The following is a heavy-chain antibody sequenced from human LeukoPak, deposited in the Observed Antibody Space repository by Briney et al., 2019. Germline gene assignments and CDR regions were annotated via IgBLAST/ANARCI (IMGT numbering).Heavy chain of an antibody. J-gene: IGHJ6*04. CDR2: INPSGGST. CDR1: GYTFTSYY. Sequence: ASVKVSCKASGYTFTSYYMHWVRQAPGQGLEWMGIINPSGGSTSYAQKFQGRVTMTRDTSTSTVYMELSSLRSEDTAVYYCARELRDSGYDLGHYYYYYGMDVWGKGTTVTVSP. CDR3: ARELRDSGYDLGHYYYYYGMDV. V-gene: IGHV1-46*01. D-gene: IGHD5-12*01.